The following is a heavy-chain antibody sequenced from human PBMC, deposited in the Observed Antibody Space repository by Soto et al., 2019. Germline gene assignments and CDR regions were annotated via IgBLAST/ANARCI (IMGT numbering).Heavy chain of an antibody. V-gene: IGHV5-51*01. CDR1: GYSFTSYW. D-gene: IGHD6-6*01. J-gene: IGHJ6*02. Sequence: GESLKISCKGSGYSFTSYWIGWVRQMPGKGLEWMGIIYPGDSDTRYSPSFQGQVTISADKSISTAYLQWSSLKASDTAMYYCARQREYSSSSHAYYYYGMDVWGQGTTVTVSS. CDR2: IYPGDSDT. CDR3: ARQREYSSSSHAYYYYGMDV.